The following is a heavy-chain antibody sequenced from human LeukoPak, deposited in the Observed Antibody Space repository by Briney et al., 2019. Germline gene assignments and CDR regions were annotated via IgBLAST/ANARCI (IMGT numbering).Heavy chain of an antibody. CDR3: ARGIVVVVAATDWFDP. D-gene: IGHD2-15*01. CDR2: INPNSGGT. J-gene: IGHJ5*02. CDR1: GYTFTGYY. V-gene: IGHV1-2*02. Sequence: ASVKVSCKASGYTFTGYYMHWVRQAPGQGLEWMGWINPNSGGTNYAQKFQGRVTMTRDTSISTAYMELSRLRSDDTAVYYCARGIVVVVAATDWFDPWGQETLVTVSS.